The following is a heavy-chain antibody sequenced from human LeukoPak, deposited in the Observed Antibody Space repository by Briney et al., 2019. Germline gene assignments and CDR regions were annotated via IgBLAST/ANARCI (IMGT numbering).Heavy chain of an antibody. J-gene: IGHJ4*02. D-gene: IGHD3-22*01. CDR3: ARVLMKDSYPFDY. CDR1: GGSISSGDYY. CDR2: IYHGGST. V-gene: IGHV4-30-4*01. Sequence: SETLSLTCTVSGGSISSGDYYWSWIRQPPGKGLEWIGEIYHGGSTNYNPSLKSRVTISVDKSKNQFSLKLNSVTAADTAVYYCARVLMKDSYPFDYWGQGTLVTVSS.